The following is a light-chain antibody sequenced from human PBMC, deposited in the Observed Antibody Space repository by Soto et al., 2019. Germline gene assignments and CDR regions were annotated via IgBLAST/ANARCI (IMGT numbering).Light chain of an antibody. J-gene: IGKJ1*01. V-gene: IGKV3D-15*01. Sequence: EVLLTQSPATLSVSPGESVTLSCRASQSINTFLAWYQQKPGQAPRLLIYDASSRAAGVPARFSGRGSGTDFTLTISRLEPEDFAVYYCQQYHNSPRTFGQGTKVDIK. CDR3: QQYHNSPRT. CDR1: QSINTF. CDR2: DAS.